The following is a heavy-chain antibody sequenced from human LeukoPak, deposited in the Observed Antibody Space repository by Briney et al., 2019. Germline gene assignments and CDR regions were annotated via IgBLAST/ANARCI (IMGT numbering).Heavy chain of an antibody. J-gene: IGHJ4*02. CDR2: INTNTGNP. D-gene: IGHD3-3*01. V-gene: IGHV7-4-1*02. CDR3: ARHLTNDFWSLEFDY. CDR1: GYTFTSYA. Sequence: ASVKVSCKASGYTFTSYAMNWVRQAPGQGLEWMGWINTNTGNPTYAQGFTGRFVFSLDTSVSTAYLQISSLKAEDTAVYYCARHLTNDFWSLEFDYWGQGTLVTVSS.